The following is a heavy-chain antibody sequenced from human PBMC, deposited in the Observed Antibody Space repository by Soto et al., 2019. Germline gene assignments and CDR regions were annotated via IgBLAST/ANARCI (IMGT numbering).Heavy chain of an antibody. CDR1: GFTFTGYH. CDR3: ARTYCSSTSCSDYFDY. Sequence: GASVKVSCKASGFTFTGYHIHWVRQAPGQGLEWMGWINPNSGGTNYAQKFQGRVTMTRDTSISTAYMELSRLTSDDTAVYYCARTYCSSTSCSDYFDYWGQGTLVTVSS. D-gene: IGHD2-2*01. CDR2: INPNSGGT. V-gene: IGHV1-2*02. J-gene: IGHJ4*02.